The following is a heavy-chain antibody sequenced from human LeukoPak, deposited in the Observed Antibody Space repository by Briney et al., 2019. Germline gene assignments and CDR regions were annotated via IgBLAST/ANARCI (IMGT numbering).Heavy chain of an antibody. V-gene: IGHV4-59*01. CDR2: IYYSGST. D-gene: IGHD5-24*01. J-gene: IGHJ3*02. CDR3: ARGDGDGYNARFDI. Sequence: SETLSLTCAVYGGSFSGYYWSWIRQPPGRGLEWIGYIYYSGSTNYNPSLKSRVTISVDTSKNQFSLKLSSVTAADTAVSYCARGDGDGYNARFDIWGQGTMVTVSS. CDR1: GGSFSGYY.